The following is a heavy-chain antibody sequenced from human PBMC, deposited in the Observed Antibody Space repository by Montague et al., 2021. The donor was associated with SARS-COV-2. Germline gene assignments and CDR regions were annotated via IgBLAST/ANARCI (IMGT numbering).Heavy chain of an antibody. V-gene: IGHV4-39*01. CDR2: IYYSGST. D-gene: IGHD2-2*01. J-gene: IGHJ4*02. CDR3: ARHPLGYCSSTGCYVG. CDR1: GGSISSSSYY. Sequence: SETLSLTCTVSGGSISSSSYYWGGIRQPPGKELAWIGSIYYSGSTSYNQFLKSRVTITVDTSKNQFSLKLSSVTAADMAVYYCARHPLGYCSSTGCYVGWGQGTLVTVSS.